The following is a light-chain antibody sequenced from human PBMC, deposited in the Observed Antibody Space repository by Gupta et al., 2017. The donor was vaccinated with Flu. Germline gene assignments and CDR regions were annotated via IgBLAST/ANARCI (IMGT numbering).Light chain of an antibody. CDR1: QSLLHSTGSNY. Sequence: DIVLTQSPLTLPVTPGEPASISCRSSQSLLHSTGSNYLNWFRQKPGQSPQLLIYLGSYRPSGVPDRFSGSGSGTDFTLLISKVEAADVGIYFCRQGLQTPISFGQGTKMEIK. CDR3: RQGLQTPIS. V-gene: IGKV2-28*01. J-gene: IGKJ2*03. CDR2: LGS.